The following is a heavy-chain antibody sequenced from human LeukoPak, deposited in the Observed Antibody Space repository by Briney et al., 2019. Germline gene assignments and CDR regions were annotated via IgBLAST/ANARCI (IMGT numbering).Heavy chain of an antibody. CDR2: ISSSSSYI. CDR3: ARNPPYDILTGSFDY. CDR1: GFTFSSYS. Sequence: PGGSLRLSCAASGFTFSSYSMNWVRQAPGKGLEWVSSISSSSSYIYYADSVKGRFTISRDNAKNSLYLQMNSLRAEDTAVYYCARNPPYDILTGSFDYWGQGTLVTVSS. V-gene: IGHV3-21*01. D-gene: IGHD3-9*01. J-gene: IGHJ4*02.